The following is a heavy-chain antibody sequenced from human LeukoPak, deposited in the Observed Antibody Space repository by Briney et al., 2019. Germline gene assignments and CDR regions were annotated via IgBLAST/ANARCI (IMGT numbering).Heavy chain of an antibody. CDR2: MYTSGSS. Sequence: SETLSLTCTVSGGSISSGSYYWSWIRLPAGKGLEWIGRMYTSGSSNYNPSLKSRVTISGDTSKNQFSLKLSSVTAADTAVYYCARGVLLWFGELFSDWFDPWGQGTLVTVSS. J-gene: IGHJ5*02. CDR1: GGSISSGSYY. D-gene: IGHD3-10*01. CDR3: ARGVLLWFGELFSDWFDP. V-gene: IGHV4-61*02.